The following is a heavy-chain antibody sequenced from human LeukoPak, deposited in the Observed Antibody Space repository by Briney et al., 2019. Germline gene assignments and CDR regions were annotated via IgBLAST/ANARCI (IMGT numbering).Heavy chain of an antibody. J-gene: IGHJ4*02. CDR1: GGSISSYY. CDR2: IYYSGGT. D-gene: IGHD3-22*01. Sequence: SETLSLTCTVSGGSISSYYWSWIRQPPGKGLEWIGYIYYSGGTNYNPSLKSRVTISVDTSKNQFSLKLSSVTAADTAVYYCARQKPYYYDSSGSGGHFDYWGQGTLVTVSS. V-gene: IGHV4-59*08. CDR3: ARQKPYYYDSSGSGGHFDY.